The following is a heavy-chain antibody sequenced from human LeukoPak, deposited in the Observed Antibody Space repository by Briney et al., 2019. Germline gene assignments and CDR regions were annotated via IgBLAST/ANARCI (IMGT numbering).Heavy chain of an antibody. CDR2: IYYSGST. Sequence: SETLSLTCAVYGGSFSSYYWSWIRQSPGKGLEWIGYIYYSGSTNFNPSLKSRVTISVDTSKNQFSLKLSSVTAADTAVYYCARASSGWYNWFDPWGQGTLVTVSS. D-gene: IGHD6-19*01. V-gene: IGHV4-59*01. J-gene: IGHJ5*02. CDR3: ARASSGWYNWFDP. CDR1: GGSFSSYY.